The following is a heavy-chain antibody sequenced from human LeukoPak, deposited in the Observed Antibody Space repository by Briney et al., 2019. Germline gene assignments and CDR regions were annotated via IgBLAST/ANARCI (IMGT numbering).Heavy chain of an antibody. J-gene: IGHJ3*02. V-gene: IGHV3-23*01. CDR3: ARDGRDRDAFDI. Sequence: GGSLRLSCAASGFTFSSYAMSWVRQAPGKGLEWVSAISGSGGSTYYADSVKGRFTISRDNSKNTLYLQMNSLRAEDTAVYYCARDGRDRDAFDIWGQGTMVTVSS. CDR2: ISGSGGST. D-gene: IGHD3-22*01. CDR1: GFTFSSYA.